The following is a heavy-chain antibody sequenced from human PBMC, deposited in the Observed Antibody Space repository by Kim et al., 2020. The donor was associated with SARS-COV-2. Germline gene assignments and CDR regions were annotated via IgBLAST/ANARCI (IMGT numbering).Heavy chain of an antibody. J-gene: IGHJ4*02. V-gene: IGHV2-5*02. D-gene: IGHD3-10*01. Sequence: SGPTLVKPTQTLTLTCTFSGFSLTTRGVGVGWIRQPPGKALEWLAMIYWANDKRYSPSLKSRLIITKDTSKNQVVLIMTDMDPVDTGTYYCVHTPDYYGSGGYYWGGVDYWGQGTLVTVSS. CDR3: VHTPDYYGSGGYYWGGVDY. CDR1: GFSLTTRGVG. CDR2: IYWANDK.